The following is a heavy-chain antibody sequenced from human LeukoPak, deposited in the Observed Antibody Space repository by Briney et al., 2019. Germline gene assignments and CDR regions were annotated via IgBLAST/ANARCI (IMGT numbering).Heavy chain of an antibody. Sequence: GRSLRLSCAASGFTFSSYAMRWVRQAPGKGLEWVAVISYDGSNIYNADSVKGRFNISRDNSKNTLYLQMNSLRAEDTAMYYCVRDIQWLVPDYWGQGTLVTVSS. J-gene: IGHJ4*02. CDR1: GFTFSSYA. V-gene: IGHV3-30-3*01. CDR2: ISYDGSNI. CDR3: VRDIQWLVPDY. D-gene: IGHD6-19*01.